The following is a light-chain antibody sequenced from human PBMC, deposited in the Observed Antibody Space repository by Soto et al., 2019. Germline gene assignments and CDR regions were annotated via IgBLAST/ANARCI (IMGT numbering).Light chain of an antibody. CDR3: QSYDSSLVWV. J-gene: IGLJ3*02. Sequence: QSVLTQPPSVSGAPGQRVTISCTGSSSNIGAGYDVHWYQQLPGTAPKLLIYGNSNRPSGVPDRFSGSKSGTSASLAITGLQAEDEADYYCQSYDSSLVWVFGGGTKVTVL. CDR2: GNS. CDR1: SSNIGAGYD. V-gene: IGLV1-40*01.